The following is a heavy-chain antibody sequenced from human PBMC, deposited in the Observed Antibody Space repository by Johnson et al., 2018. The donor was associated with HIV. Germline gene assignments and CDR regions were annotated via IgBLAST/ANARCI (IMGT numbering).Heavy chain of an antibody. V-gene: IGHV3-9*01. J-gene: IGHJ3*01. CDR1: GFIFDDYA. D-gene: IGHD3/OR15-3a*01. CDR3: ARDFYHNFWTGYSRNDAFDF. Sequence: VQLVESGGGLVQPGRSLRLSCAGSGFIFDDYAMHWVRQAPGKGLEWVSGISWNSGSIGYADSVKGRFTISRDNAKNSLYLQMNSLRVEDTAVYYCARDFYHNFWTGYSRNDAFDFWGQGTMVTVSS. CDR2: ISWNSGSI.